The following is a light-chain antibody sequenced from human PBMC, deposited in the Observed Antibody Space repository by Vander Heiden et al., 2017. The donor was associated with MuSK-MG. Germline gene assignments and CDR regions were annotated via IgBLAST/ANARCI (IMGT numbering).Light chain of an antibody. CDR3: QQRTNWPRT. CDR2: DAS. J-gene: IGKJ2*01. CDR1: QGVSSY. Sequence: EIVLTQSPATLSLSPGERATLSCRASQGVSSYLAWYQQKPGQAPRLLIYDASNRATGIPARFSGSGSGTDFTLNISNLEPEDFAVYYCQQRTNWPRTFGQGTKLEI. V-gene: IGKV3-11*01.